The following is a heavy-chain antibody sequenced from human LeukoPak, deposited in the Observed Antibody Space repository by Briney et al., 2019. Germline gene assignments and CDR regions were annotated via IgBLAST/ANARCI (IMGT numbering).Heavy chain of an antibody. CDR3: AKDRSRDRGYSYGYLDY. Sequence: GGSLRLSCAASGFTFSSYWMSWVRQAPGKGLEWVANIKQDGSEKYYVDSVKGRFTISRDNAKNSLYLQMNSLRAEDTAVYYCAKDRSRDRGYSYGYLDYWGQGTLVTVSS. CDR1: GFTFSSYW. D-gene: IGHD5-18*01. J-gene: IGHJ4*02. CDR2: IKQDGSEK. V-gene: IGHV3-7*01.